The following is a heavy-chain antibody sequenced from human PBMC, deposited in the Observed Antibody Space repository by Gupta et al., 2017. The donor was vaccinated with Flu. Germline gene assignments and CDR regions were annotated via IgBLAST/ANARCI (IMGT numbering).Heavy chain of an antibody. CDR1: GFALTTSGVA. D-gene: IGHD3-10*01. V-gene: IGHV2-5*02. Sequence: TLEESGPTLVTPTQTLRLTCTFSGFALTTSGVAVGWIRQPPGKALEWLAIIYWDDDKTDSPELKNRLAVTKETAKIQVVSTMTKVENVGTAKYYYTQRTTWDSYGSWDYWGQGTLVTVSS. CDR3: TQRTTWDSYGSWDY. CDR2: IYWDDDK. J-gene: IGHJ4*02.